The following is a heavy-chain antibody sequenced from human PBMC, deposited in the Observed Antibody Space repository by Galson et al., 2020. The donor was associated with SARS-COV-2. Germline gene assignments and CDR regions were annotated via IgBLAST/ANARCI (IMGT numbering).Heavy chain of an antibody. Sequence: KMSGPTLAKPPQNLTLTCSFPGTSLTPRGGHVGGFRQPPGKALECLAPIYRAEEKHYSPSLESRLSVTKDTSKNQVVLTMTNVDPADTATYYCAHRRGGWGDNSGHDAFDIWCQGTMVTFSS. CDR2: IYRAEEK. CDR1: GTSLTPRGGH. V-gene: IGHV2-5*02. CDR3: AHRRGGWGDNSGHDAFDI. J-gene: IGHJ3*02. D-gene: IGHD3-22*01.